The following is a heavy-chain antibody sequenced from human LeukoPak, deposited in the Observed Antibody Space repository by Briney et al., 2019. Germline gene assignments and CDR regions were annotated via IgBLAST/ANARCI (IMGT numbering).Heavy chain of an antibody. Sequence: GGPLRLSCAASGFSFSSNVMHWVRQAPGQGLEWVAAISYDGSSKYYPDSVKGRFSISKDSSKNTLYLQMNSLRAEDTAVYYCAREFDNCSSTSCYSYFDYWGQGTLVTVSS. V-gene: IGHV3-30-3*01. CDR2: ISYDGSSK. CDR1: GFSFSSNV. J-gene: IGHJ4*02. D-gene: IGHD2-2*02. CDR3: AREFDNCSSTSCYSYFDY.